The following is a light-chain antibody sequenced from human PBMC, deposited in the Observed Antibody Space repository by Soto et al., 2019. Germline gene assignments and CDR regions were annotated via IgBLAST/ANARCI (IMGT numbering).Light chain of an antibody. CDR2: SNN. J-gene: IGLJ3*02. CDR1: SSNIGSNT. CDR3: AAWDDSLNGPV. Sequence: QSVLTQPPSASGTPGQRGTISCSGSSSNIGSNTVNWYQQLPGTAPKLLIYSNNQRPSGVPDRVSGSKSGTSASLAISWLQSEDEADYYCAAWDDSLNGPVFGGGTKLTVL. V-gene: IGLV1-44*01.